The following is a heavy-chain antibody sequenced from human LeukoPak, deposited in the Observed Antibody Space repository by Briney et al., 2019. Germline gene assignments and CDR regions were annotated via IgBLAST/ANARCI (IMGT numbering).Heavy chain of an antibody. CDR2: IVVGSGNT. V-gene: IGHV1-58*01. CDR3: AAAESVTTGYYFDY. D-gene: IGHD4-17*01. Sequence: GTSVKVSCKASGFTFTSSAVQWVRQARGRRLEWIGWIVVGSGNTNYAQKFQERVTITRDMSTSTAYMELSSLRSEDTAVYYCAAAESVTTGYYFDYWGQGTLVTVSS. J-gene: IGHJ4*02. CDR1: GFTFTSSA.